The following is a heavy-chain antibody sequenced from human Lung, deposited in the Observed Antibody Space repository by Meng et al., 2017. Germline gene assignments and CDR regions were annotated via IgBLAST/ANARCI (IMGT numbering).Heavy chain of an antibody. J-gene: IGHJ4*02. D-gene: IGHD4-11*01. CDR1: VGSFSDYY. CDR2: INHSGST. CDR3: ARGPTTMAHDFDY. V-gene: IGHV4-34*01. Sequence: QVQLQQWGAGLLKPSETLSRPCVFSVGSFSDYYWSWIRQPPGKGLEWIGEINHSGSTNYNPSLESRATISVDTSQNNLSLKLSSVTAADSAVYYCARGPTTMAHDFDYWGQGTLVTVSS.